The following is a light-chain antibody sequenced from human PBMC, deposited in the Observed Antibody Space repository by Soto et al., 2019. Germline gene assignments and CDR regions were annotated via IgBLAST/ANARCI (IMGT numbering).Light chain of an antibody. CDR3: QHYNKWPLT. Sequence: IVMTQSPATLSVSPGERATLSCRASQSVYSNLAWYQQKPGQAPRLLIYATSTRATGIPARFSGSGSGTEFTLTISGLQSEDFAIYYWQHYNKWPLTFDQGTRLEIK. CDR1: QSVYSN. J-gene: IGKJ5*01. V-gene: IGKV3-15*01. CDR2: ATS.